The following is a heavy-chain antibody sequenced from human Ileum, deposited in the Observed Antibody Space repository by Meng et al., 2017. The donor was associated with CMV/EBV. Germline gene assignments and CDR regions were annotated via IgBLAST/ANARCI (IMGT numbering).Heavy chain of an antibody. J-gene: IGHJ4*02. CDR1: GFTFRTYA. CDR3: AKGRGYSFGPYCFDF. D-gene: IGHD5-12*01. V-gene: IGHV3-23*01. CDR2: LISTGYST. Sequence: SGFTFRTYAMTWVRQAPGKGLEWVSTLISTGYSTYYADSVKGRFTISRDNSKNTLYLQMTSLRAEDTAVYYCAKGRGYSFGPYCFDFWGQGTLVTSPQ.